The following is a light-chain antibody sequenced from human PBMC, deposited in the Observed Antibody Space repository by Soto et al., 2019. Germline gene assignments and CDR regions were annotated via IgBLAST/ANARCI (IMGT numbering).Light chain of an antibody. CDR3: QQYGSSPET. V-gene: IGKV3-20*01. Sequence: EIVLTQSPGTLSLSPGEGATLSCRASQSVNSRFLAWYQQKPGQAPRLLIYGASSRATGIPDRFSGSGSGPDFTLTISRLEPEDFAVYYCQQYGSSPETFGQGTKVDIK. J-gene: IGKJ1*01. CDR1: QSVNSRF. CDR2: GAS.